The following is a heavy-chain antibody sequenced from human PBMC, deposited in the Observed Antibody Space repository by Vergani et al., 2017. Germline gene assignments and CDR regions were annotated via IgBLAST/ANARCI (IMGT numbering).Heavy chain of an antibody. CDR1: GFTFSTYS. V-gene: IGHV3-21*02. J-gene: IGHJ3*02. Sequence: EVLLVESGGGLVKPGGSMRLSCAASGFTFSTYSMNWVRQAPGTGLEWVLSISSSSTYIYYADSVRGRFTISRDNAKNSLSLQMNSRRAEDTAVYYCARDYSGSYFSNAFDIWGQGTMVTVSS. CDR2: ISSSSTYI. D-gene: IGHD1-26*01. CDR3: ARDYSGSYFSNAFDI.